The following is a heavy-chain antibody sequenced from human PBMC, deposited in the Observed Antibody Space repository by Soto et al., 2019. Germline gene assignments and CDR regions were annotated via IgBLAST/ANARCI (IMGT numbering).Heavy chain of an antibody. V-gene: IGHV3-30*18. CDR1: GFTFSDYA. J-gene: IGHJ4*02. CDR3: AKGGRQWVVASDFNY. CDR2: DSHDGRNT. D-gene: IGHD6-19*01. Sequence: VQLVESGGGVVQPGRSLRLSCAASGFTFSDYAMHWVRQAPGKGLEWVAVDSHDGRNTHYVDSVKGRFTISRDSSQITVSLEMTSLRAEDTAVYYCAKGGRQWVVASDFNYWGQGALVTVSS.